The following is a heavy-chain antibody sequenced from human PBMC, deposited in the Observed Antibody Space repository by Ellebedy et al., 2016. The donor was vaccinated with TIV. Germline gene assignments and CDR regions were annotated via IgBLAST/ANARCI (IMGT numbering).Heavy chain of an antibody. CDR2: INPNSVGT. J-gene: IGHJ4*02. Sequence: AASVKVSCKASGYTFTGYDMHWVRQAPGQGLEWMGWINPNSVGTDYAQKFQGWFTMTRDTSISTAYMELSRLRSDDTAVYYCARLKLSDTAMLSFYYWGQGTLVTVSS. D-gene: IGHD5-18*01. CDR1: GYTFTGYD. V-gene: IGHV1-2*04. CDR3: ARLKLSDTAMLSFYY.